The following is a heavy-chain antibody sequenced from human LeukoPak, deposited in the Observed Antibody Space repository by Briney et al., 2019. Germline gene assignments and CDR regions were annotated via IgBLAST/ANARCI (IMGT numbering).Heavy chain of an antibody. J-gene: IGHJ3*02. Sequence: PSETLSLTCAIYGGSFSGYSWTWIRQPPGKGLEWIGEFSHSGFPVYNPSLGGRVTISVDTSKNQFSLKLSSVTAADTAVYYCARLVTRGYYDSSGRRIDAFDIWGQGTMVTVSS. V-gene: IGHV4-34*01. CDR2: FSHSGFP. CDR1: GGSFSGYS. CDR3: ARLVTRGYYDSSGRRIDAFDI. D-gene: IGHD3-22*01.